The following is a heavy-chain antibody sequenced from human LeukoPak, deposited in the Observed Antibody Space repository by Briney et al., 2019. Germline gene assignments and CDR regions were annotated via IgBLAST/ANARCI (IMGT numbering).Heavy chain of an antibody. J-gene: IGHJ4*02. CDR3: TRRPGYVYGAAVN. CDR1: GFTFSSYW. V-gene: IGHV3-49*04. CDR2: IRSKAYGGTT. D-gene: IGHD3-16*01. Sequence: GGSLRLSCAASGFTFSSYWMSWVRQAPGRGLEWVGFIRSKAYGGTTEYAASVKGRFTISRDDSKSIAYLQMNSLKTEDTAVYYCTRRPGYVYGAAVNWGQGTLVTVSS.